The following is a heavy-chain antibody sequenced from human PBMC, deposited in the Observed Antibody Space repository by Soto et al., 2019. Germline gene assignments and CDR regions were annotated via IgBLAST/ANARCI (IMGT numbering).Heavy chain of an antibody. CDR3: AREDRDRETGLVPAAIDGMDV. J-gene: IGHJ6*02. CDR1: GYTFTGYY. Sequence: GASVKVSCKASGYTFTGYYMHWVRQAPGQGLEWMGWINPNSGGTNYAQKFQGWVTMTRDTSMSTAYMELSRLRSDDTAVYYCAREDRDRETGLVPAAIDGMDVWGQGTKVTVSS. D-gene: IGHD2-2*01. V-gene: IGHV1-2*04. CDR2: INPNSGGT.